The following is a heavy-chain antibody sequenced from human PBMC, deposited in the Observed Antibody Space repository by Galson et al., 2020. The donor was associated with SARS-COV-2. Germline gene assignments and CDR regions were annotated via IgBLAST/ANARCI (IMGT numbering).Heavy chain of an antibody. CDR2: INPNSGGT. J-gene: IGHJ4*02. V-gene: IGHV1-2*04. CDR1: GYTFTGYY. D-gene: IGHD6-13*01. CDR3: ARAHSIAAAGTDY. Sequence: ASVKVSCKASGYTFTGYYMHWVRQAPGQGLEWMGWINPNSGGTNYAQKFQGWVTMTRDTSISTAYMELSRLRSDDTAVYYCARAHSIAAAGTDYWGQGTLVTVSS.